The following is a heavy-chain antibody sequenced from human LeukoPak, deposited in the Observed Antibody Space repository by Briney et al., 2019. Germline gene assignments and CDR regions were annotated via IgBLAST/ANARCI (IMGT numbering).Heavy chain of an antibody. CDR1: GFTFSSYA. CDR3: AKAGGIAAYFDY. Sequence: GSLRLSCAASGFTFSSYAMSWVRQAPGKGLEWVSAISGSGGSTYYADSVKGRFTISRDNSENTLYLQMNSLRAEDTAVYYCAKAGGIAAYFDYWGQGTLVTVSS. CDR2: ISGSGGST. D-gene: IGHD6-13*01. V-gene: IGHV3-23*01. J-gene: IGHJ4*02.